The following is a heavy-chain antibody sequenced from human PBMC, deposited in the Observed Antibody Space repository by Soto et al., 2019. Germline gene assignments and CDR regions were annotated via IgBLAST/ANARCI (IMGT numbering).Heavy chain of an antibody. Sequence: QVQLQESGPGLVKPSGTLSLTCDVFGASITSSNWWSWVRQSPGGGLEWIGEVFHGGSTNYNPSLKSRVTVSVDKSKNQFSLILTSLTAADAAVYYCARDRRNFGVPLDTWCQGIRVTVSS. CDR2: VFHGGST. V-gene: IGHV4-4*02. D-gene: IGHD2-8*01. J-gene: IGHJ5*02. CDR3: ARDRRNFGVPLDT. CDR1: GASITSSNW.